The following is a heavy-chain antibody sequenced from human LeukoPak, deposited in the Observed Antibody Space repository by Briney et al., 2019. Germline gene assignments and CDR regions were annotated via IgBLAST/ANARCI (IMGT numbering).Heavy chain of an antibody. V-gene: IGHV4-34*01. D-gene: IGHD6-19*01. CDR3: ARVCKMQWLVRGGFDP. Sequence: SETLSLTCAVYGGSFSGYYWSWVRQPPGKGLEWIGEINHSGSTSYNPSLKSRVSISVDTSTDPFSLKLSSVTAADTAVYYCARVCKMQWLVRGGFDPWGQGTLVTVSS. CDR2: INHSGST. J-gene: IGHJ5*02. CDR1: GGSFSGYY.